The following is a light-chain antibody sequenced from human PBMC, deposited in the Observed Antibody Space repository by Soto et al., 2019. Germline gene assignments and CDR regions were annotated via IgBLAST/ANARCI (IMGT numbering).Light chain of an antibody. V-gene: IGKV3-20*01. CDR2: GAS. J-gene: IGKJ1*01. CDR3: QQYGRSGT. CDR1: QSVSNNY. Sequence: EIVLTQSPGTLSLSPGERATLSCRASQSVSNNYLAWYQQKPGQAPRLLIYGASNRATGIPDMFSGSGSGTDFTLTISRLEPEDFAVYYCQQYGRSGTFGQGTKGDSK.